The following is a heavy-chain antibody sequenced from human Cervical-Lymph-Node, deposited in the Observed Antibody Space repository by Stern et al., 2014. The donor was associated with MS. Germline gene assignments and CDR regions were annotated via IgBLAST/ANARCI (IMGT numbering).Heavy chain of an antibody. CDR1: GGSISSGGYY. J-gene: IGHJ6*02. V-gene: IGHV4-31*01. D-gene: IGHD6-13*01. CDR3: ARGSSWYGLDV. Sequence: DQLVESGPGLVKPSQTLSLTCTVSGGSISSGGYYWSWIRQHPGKGLEGVGSIYYSGNPYYNPSLKSLLTISVDTSKNQFSLKLSSVTAADTAVYYCARGSSWYGLDVWGPGTTVTVSS. CDR2: IYYSGNP.